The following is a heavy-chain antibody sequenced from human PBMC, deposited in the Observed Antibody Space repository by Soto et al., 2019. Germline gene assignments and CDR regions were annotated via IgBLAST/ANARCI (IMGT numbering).Heavy chain of an antibody. CDR2: IIPIFGTA. J-gene: IGHJ3*02. D-gene: IGHD2-21*01. V-gene: IGHV1-69*13. CDR3: ARDFAVMATKAFDI. Sequence: ASVKVSCKASGGTFSSYAISWVRQAPGQGLEWMGGIIPIFGTANYAQKFQGRVTITADESTSTAYMELSSLRSEDTAVYYCARDFAVMATKAFDIWGQGTMVTVSS. CDR1: GGTFSSYA.